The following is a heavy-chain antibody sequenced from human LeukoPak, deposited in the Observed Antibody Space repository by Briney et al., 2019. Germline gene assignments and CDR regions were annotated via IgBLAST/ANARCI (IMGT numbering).Heavy chain of an antibody. V-gene: IGHV1-8*03. CDR3: ARAPAPAAPFDY. D-gene: IGHD2-2*01. CDR1: GYTFTSYD. CDR2: RNPNSGNT. J-gene: IGHJ4*02. Sequence: GASVKVSCKASGYTFTSYDINWVRQSTGQGLEWMGWRNPNSGNTGYAQKFQGRVTITRNTSISTAYMELSSLRSEDTAVYYCARAPAPAAPFDYWGQGTLVTVSS.